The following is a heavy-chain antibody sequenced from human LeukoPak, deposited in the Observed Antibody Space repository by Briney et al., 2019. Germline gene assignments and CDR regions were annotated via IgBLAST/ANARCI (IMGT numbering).Heavy chain of an antibody. V-gene: IGHV3-23*01. CDR3: AKDSLVVPTIVVVPAALVNWFDP. J-gene: IGHJ5*02. CDR2: ISGSGGST. Sequence: GGSLRLSCAASGFTFSSYAMNWVRQAPGKGLEWVSVISGSGGSTYYADSVKGRFTISRDNSKNTLYLQMNSLTAEDTAVYYCAKDSLVVPTIVVVPAALVNWFDPWGQGTLVTVSS. D-gene: IGHD2-2*01. CDR1: GFTFSSYA.